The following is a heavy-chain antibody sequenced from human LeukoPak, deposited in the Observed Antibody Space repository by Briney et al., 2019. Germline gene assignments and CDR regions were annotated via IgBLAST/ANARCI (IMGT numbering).Heavy chain of an antibody. J-gene: IGHJ6*02. CDR1: GYTFTSYY. D-gene: IGHD4-23*01. CDR3: ASSSGVTPANYYYYGMDV. V-gene: IGHV1-46*01. Sequence: ASVKVSCKASGYTFTSYYMHWVRQAPGQGLEWMGIINPSGGSTGYAQKFQGRVTMTRDTSTSTVYMELSSLRSEDTAVYYCASSSGVTPANYYYYGMDVWGQGTTVTVSS. CDR2: INPSGGST.